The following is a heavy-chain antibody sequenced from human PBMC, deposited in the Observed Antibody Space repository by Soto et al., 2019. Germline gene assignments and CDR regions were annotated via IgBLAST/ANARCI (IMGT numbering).Heavy chain of an antibody. Sequence: EVQLVESGGGLVQPGGSLRLSCAASGFTFSSYWMSWVRQAPVKGTEWVGNIKQDGSEKNYVDFVKGRFTISRDNAKNSLYLQMNSLRAEDTAVYYCARIASAGRGWDVWGQGTTVVVSS. CDR1: GFTFSSYW. J-gene: IGHJ6*02. V-gene: IGHV3-7*01. D-gene: IGHD6-13*01. CDR3: ARIASAGRGWDV. CDR2: IKQDGSEK.